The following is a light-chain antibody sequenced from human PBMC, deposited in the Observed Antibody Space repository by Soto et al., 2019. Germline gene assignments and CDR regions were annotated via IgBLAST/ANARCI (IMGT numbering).Light chain of an antibody. CDR1: NLGSKS. CDR2: FDS. Sequence: SYELTQPPSVSEARGKTARITCGGNNLGSKSVNWYQQRPGQAPVLVIYFDSDRPSGIPERFSGSNSGNTSTLTISRVEAGDEADYFCQVWDKSSDHVVFGGGTKLTVL. V-gene: IGLV3-21*04. J-gene: IGLJ2*01. CDR3: QVWDKSSDHVV.